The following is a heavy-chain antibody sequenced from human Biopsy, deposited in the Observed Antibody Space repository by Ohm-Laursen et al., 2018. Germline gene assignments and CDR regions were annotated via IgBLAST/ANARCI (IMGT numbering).Heavy chain of an antibody. J-gene: IGHJ4*02. CDR1: GFTFRDYY. CDR3: ARDGAGSYHDY. Sequence: SLRLSCSASGFTFRDYYMSWIRQAPGKGLEWLSYISGSGTTIFYADSVKGRFTVSRDNAKNSLYRQMNSLTVEDTAVYYGARDGAGSYHDYWGQGTLVTVSS. D-gene: IGHD3-10*01. CDR2: ISGSGTTI. V-gene: IGHV3-11*01.